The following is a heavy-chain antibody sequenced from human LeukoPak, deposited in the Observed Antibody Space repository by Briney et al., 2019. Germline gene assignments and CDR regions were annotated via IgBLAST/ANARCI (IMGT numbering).Heavy chain of an antibody. CDR2: SRNSGLT. Sequence: GSLRLSCAASGFTFSDYWMAWVRHAPGKGREWIGSSRNSGLTYYNPSLESRVTMSVDKTKNQFTLKLTTVTAADTAVYFCGRGYYSLDKWFDPWGQGALVTVSS. V-gene: IGHV4-38-2*01. CDR1: GFTFSDYW. J-gene: IGHJ5*02. D-gene: IGHD3-10*01. CDR3: GRGYYSLDKWFDP.